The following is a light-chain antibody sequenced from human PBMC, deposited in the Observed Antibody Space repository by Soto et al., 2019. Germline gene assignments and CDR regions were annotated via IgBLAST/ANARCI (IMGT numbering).Light chain of an antibody. Sequence: EVVLTQSPGTLSLSPGERATLSCRASQSVTRDYLAWYPQKPGQAPRLIIYGAYSRATGIPDRFSGSGSGTDFALAISGLEPEDFAVYCCQQYGVSPVFGPGTKVDIK. J-gene: IGKJ3*01. V-gene: IGKV3-20*01. CDR2: GAY. CDR1: QSVTRDY. CDR3: QQYGVSPV.